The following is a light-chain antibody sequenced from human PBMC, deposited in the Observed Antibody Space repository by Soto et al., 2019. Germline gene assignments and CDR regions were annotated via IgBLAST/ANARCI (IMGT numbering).Light chain of an antibody. CDR1: QSVSSD. CDR3: QQYNKWPLT. V-gene: IGKV3-15*01. Sequence: EIVMTQSPATLSVSPGERAILSCRASQSVSSDLAWYQQRPGQAPRLLIYDASTRATDIPARFSGSGSGTEFTLTISSLQSEDFAVYYCQQYNKWPLTFGPGTKVDIK. CDR2: DAS. J-gene: IGKJ3*01.